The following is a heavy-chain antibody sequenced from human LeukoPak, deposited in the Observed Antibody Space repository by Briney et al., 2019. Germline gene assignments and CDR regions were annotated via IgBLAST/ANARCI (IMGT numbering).Heavy chain of an antibody. V-gene: IGHV3-74*03. Sequence: GGSLRLSCAASGFPFSIAWMHWFRQVPGKGLMWVSRITTDETTAYADSVRGRFTISRDNAKNTVYLQMNSLTVEDTAVYYCAKDWFATTDYWGQGTLVTVSS. D-gene: IGHD1/OR15-1a*01. CDR1: GFPFSIAW. J-gene: IGHJ4*02. CDR2: ITTDETT. CDR3: AKDWFATTDY.